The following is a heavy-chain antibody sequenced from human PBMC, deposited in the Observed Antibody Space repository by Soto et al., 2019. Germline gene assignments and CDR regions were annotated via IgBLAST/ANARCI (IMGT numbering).Heavy chain of an antibody. CDR1: GFTFSSYA. V-gene: IGHV3-30-3*01. Sequence: QVQLVESGGGVVQPGRSLRLSCAAFGFTFSSYAMHWVRHAPGKGLEWVAVISYDGSNKYYADSVKGRFTISRDNSKNTLYLQMNSLRAEDTAVYYCARDHYGMDVWGQGTTVTVSS. CDR3: ARDHYGMDV. CDR2: ISYDGSNK. J-gene: IGHJ6*02.